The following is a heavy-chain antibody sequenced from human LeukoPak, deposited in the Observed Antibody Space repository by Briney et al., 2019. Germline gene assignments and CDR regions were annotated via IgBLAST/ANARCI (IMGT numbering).Heavy chain of an antibody. J-gene: IGHJ3*02. Sequence: GASVKVSCKASGYTFTGYYMHWVRQAPGQGLEWMGWINPNSGGTNYAQKFRGWVTMTRDTSISTAYMELSRLRSDDTAVYFCAREKYGSGSLRAYAFDIWGQGTMVTVSS. V-gene: IGHV1-2*04. CDR1: GYTFTGYY. D-gene: IGHD3-10*01. CDR3: AREKYGSGSLRAYAFDI. CDR2: INPNSGGT.